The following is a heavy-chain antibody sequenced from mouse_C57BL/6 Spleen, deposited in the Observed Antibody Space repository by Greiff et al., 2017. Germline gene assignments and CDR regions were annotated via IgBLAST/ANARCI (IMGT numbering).Heavy chain of an antibody. CDR3: TRDYYGNFWFAY. Sequence: VKLMESGAELVRPGASVTLSCKASGYTFTDYAMHWVKQTPVHGLEWIGAIDPETGGTAYNQKFKGKAILTADKSSSTAYMELRSLTSEDSAVYYGTRDYYGNFWFAYWGQGTLVTVSA. J-gene: IGHJ3*01. D-gene: IGHD2-1*01. CDR2: IDPETGGT. CDR1: GYTFTDYA. V-gene: IGHV1-15*01.